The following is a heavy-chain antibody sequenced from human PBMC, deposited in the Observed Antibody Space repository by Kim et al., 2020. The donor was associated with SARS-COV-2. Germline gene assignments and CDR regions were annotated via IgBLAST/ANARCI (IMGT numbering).Heavy chain of an antibody. CDR2: IYYSGST. Sequence: SETLSLTCTVSGGSISSYYWSWIRQPPGKGLEWIGYIYYSGSTNYNPSLKSRVTISVDTSKNQFSLKLSSVTAADTAVYYCARAIPAAPYNYYYYGMDVWGQGTTVTVSS. D-gene: IGHD2-2*01. J-gene: IGHJ6*02. CDR1: GGSISSYY. V-gene: IGHV4-59*13. CDR3: ARAIPAAPYNYYYYGMDV.